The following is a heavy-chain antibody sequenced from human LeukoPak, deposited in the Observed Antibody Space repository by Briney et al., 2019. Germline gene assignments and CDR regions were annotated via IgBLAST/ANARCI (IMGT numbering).Heavy chain of an antibody. CDR2: INPNSGGT. V-gene: IGHV1-2*02. CDR3: AALVDYYDSSGYYVDY. D-gene: IGHD3-22*01. Sequence: ASVKVSCKASGYTFTGYYMHWVRQAPGQGLEWMGWINPNSGGTNYAQKFQGRVTMTRDTSISTAYMELSRLRSEDTAVYYCAALVDYYDSSGYYVDYWGQGTLVTVSS. J-gene: IGHJ4*02. CDR1: GYTFTGYY.